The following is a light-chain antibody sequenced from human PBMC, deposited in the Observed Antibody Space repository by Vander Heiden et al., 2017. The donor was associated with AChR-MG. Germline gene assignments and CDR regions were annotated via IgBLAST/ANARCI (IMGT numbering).Light chain of an antibody. V-gene: IGLV1-51*01. CDR1: SSNIGNNY. J-gene: IGLJ2*01. Sequence: QSVLPQPPSVSAAPGQKVTISCSGSSSNIGNNYVSWYQQLPGTAPKLLIYDNNKRPSGIPDRFSGSKSGTSATLGITGLQTGDEADYYCGTWDSSLNADVFGGGTKLTVL. CDR2: DNN. CDR3: GTWDSSLNADV.